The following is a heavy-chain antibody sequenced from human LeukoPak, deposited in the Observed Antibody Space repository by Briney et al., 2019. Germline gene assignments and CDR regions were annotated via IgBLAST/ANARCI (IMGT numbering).Heavy chain of an antibody. Sequence: PSETLSLTCGVSGGSIRSTNWWSWVRQPPGQGLEWIGEISLSGQTNFNPSLNGRVTMSLDESRNQPSLKLTSVTAADTAVYYCARDLDKGVTGSYFDLWGRGTLVTVSS. CDR3: ARDLDKGVTGSYFDL. J-gene: IGHJ2*01. V-gene: IGHV4/OR15-8*02. CDR2: ISLSGQT. CDR1: GGSIRSTNW. D-gene: IGHD2-21*02.